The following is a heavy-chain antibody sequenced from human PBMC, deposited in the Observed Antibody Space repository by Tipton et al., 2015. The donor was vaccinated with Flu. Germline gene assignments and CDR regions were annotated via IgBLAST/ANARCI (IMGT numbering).Heavy chain of an antibody. CDR1: GDSISSDFY. Sequence: TLSLTCAVSGDSISSDFYWAWIRQFPGKGLEWIGTVHRTGSPYYNSSLRSRVIMTVDGAKNQFSLRLTSVTAADTAVYYCARRDYSNYVSEPKSWFDPWGQGTLVTVSS. V-gene: IGHV4-38-2*01. D-gene: IGHD4-11*01. CDR2: VHRTGSP. CDR3: ARRDYSNYVSEPKSWFDP. J-gene: IGHJ5*02.